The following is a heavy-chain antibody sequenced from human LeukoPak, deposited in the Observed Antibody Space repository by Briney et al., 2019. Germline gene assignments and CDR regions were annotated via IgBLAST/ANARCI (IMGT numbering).Heavy chain of an antibody. Sequence: SETLSLTCTVSGGSIYSSNWWSWVRQPPGKGLEWIGEMSQSGSTHYDPSLTGRVTISVDKSNNQFSLTLNSATAADTAVYFCATHMTVSGTRGFDNWGQGTLVTVSS. D-gene: IGHD6-19*01. CDR2: MSQSGST. J-gene: IGHJ4*02. CDR1: GGSIYSSNW. V-gene: IGHV4-4*02. CDR3: ATHMTVSGTRGFDN.